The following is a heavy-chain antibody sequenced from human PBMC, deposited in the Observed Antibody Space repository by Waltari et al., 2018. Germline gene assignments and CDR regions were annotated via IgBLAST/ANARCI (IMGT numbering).Heavy chain of an antibody. CDR2: IYSGGST. CDR3: ARLGYCGGDCYSPAFEI. CDR1: VFTVSSTY. V-gene: IGHV3-53*02. D-gene: IGHD2-21*01. J-gene: IGHJ3*02. Sequence: VPLVATGVGLLHPGWSLRLSCSASVFTVSSTYFSWFRQAPGKGLEWVSVIYSGGSTYYADSVKGRFTISRDNSKNTLYLQMNSLRAEDTAVYYCARLGYCGGDCYSPAFEIWGQGTMVTVSS.